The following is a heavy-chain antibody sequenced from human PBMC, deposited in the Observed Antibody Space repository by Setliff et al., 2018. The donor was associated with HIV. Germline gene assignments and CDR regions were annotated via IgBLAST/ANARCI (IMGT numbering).Heavy chain of an antibody. CDR1: GGSISSGSYY. V-gene: IGHV3-11*04. Sequence: LSLTCTVSGGSISSGSYYWGWIRQPPGKGLEWVSYISSSSSTKYYADSVKGRFTISRDNAKNSLYLHMNTLRADDTAVYFCARDQIRSRYYYYYTDVWGKGTPVTVSS. J-gene: IGHJ6*03. CDR3: ARDQIRSRYYYYYTDV. CDR2: ISSSSSTK. D-gene: IGHD3-3*01.